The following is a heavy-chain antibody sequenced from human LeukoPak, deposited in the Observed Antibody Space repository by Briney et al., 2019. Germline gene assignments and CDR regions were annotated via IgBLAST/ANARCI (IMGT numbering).Heavy chain of an antibody. Sequence: QPGGFLRLSCAASGLTFGRDWMSWLRQAPGKGLEWVANIKHDGSETAYVGSVRGRFTISRDNAKKSLYLQMNSLRAEDTAVYYCAKIGNNFGDYFDYWGQGTLVTVSS. CDR3: AKIGNNFGDYFDY. CDR1: GLTFGRDW. D-gene: IGHD4-17*01. CDR2: IKHDGSET. V-gene: IGHV3-7*01. J-gene: IGHJ4*02.